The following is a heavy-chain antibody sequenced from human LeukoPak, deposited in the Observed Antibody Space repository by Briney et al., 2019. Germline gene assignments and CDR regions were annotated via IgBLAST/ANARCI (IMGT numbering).Heavy chain of an antibody. CDR1: GGSIGSYY. J-gene: IGHJ4*02. V-gene: IGHV4-59*01. D-gene: IGHD3-3*01. Sequence: PSETLSLTCTVSGGSIGSYYWTWIRQPPRKGLEWIGYIFYTGSANYNPSLKSRVTISVDTSKNQFSLKLSSVTAADTAVYYCARCPSWSGYSFDYWGQGTLVTVSS. CDR2: IFYTGSA. CDR3: ARCPSWSGYSFDY.